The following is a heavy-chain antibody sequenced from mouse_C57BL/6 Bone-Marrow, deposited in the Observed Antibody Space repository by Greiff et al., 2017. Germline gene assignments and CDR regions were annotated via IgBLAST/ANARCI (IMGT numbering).Heavy chain of an antibody. D-gene: IGHD4-1*01. CDR3: ARGRTGTDGY. Sequence: QVQLKQPGAELVKPGASVKMSCKASGYTFTSYWITWVKQRPGQGLAWIGDIYPGSGSTNYNEKFKSKATLTVDTSSSTAYMQLSSLTSEDSAVYYCARGRTGTDGYWGQGTTLTVSS. CDR2: IYPGSGST. J-gene: IGHJ2*01. V-gene: IGHV1-55*01. CDR1: GYTFTSYW.